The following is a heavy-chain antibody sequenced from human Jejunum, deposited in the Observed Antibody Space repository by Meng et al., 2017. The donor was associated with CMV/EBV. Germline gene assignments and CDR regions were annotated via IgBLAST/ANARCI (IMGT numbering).Heavy chain of an antibody. CDR1: GLTFSSYA. CDR3: AKVPGSGYYGIDY. J-gene: IGHJ4*02. Sequence: SGLTFSSYAVSWVRQAPGKGLEWVSIIYSGGSSTFYADSVKGRSTISRDNSKNTLYLQMDSLRAEDTAIYYCAKVPGSGYYGIDYWGQGTLVTVSS. V-gene: IGHV3-23*03. CDR2: IYSGGSST. D-gene: IGHD3-22*01.